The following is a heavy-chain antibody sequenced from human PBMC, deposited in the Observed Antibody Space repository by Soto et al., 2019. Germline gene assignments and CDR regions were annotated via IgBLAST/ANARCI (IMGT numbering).Heavy chain of an antibody. V-gene: IGHV3-30-3*01. D-gene: IGHD3-3*01. CDR3: ARDGLPDDFRSGGYWFDP. J-gene: IGHJ5*02. CDR2: ISHDGSNK. CDR1: GFTLSTFA. Sequence: GGSLRLSCAASGFTLSTFALHWVRQSPGKGLEWVALISHDGSNKNYADSVKGRFTISKDNSKNMVYMHMDSLRLEDTAIYYCARDGLPDDFRSGGYWFDPWGQGTLVTVSS.